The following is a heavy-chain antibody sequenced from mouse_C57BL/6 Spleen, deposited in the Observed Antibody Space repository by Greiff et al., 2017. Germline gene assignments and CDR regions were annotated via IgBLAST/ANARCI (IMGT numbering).Heavy chain of an antibody. CDR2: IDPENGDT. CDR1: GFNIQDDY. J-gene: IGHJ3*01. V-gene: IGHV14-4*01. CDR3: TTLNWEFAY. Sequence: EVQLQQSGAELVRPGASVKLSCTASGFNIQDDYMHWVKQSPEQGLEWIGWIDPENGDTESASKFQGKATIKADTSSSTAYLQLSSLTSADTAVYYCTTLNWEFAYWGQGTLVTVSA. D-gene: IGHD4-1*01.